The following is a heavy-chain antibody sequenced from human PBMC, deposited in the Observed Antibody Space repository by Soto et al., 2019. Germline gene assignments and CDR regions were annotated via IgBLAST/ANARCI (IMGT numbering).Heavy chain of an antibody. D-gene: IGHD4-4*01. V-gene: IGHV4-39*01. Sequence: PSEALSLTCTVSGGSISTRSYYWGWIRQPPGKELEWIGSIYYSGSTYFNPSFRGRIALSVDTSNNQFSLTLSSVTAPDTAVYYCASHDYNNPGQRIDSWGQGKLVTVSS. CDR3: ASHDYNNPGQRIDS. CDR2: IYYSGST. J-gene: IGHJ4*02. CDR1: GGSISTRSYY.